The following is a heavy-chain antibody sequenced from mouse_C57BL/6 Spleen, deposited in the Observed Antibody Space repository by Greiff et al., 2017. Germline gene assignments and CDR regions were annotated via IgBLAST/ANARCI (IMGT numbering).Heavy chain of an antibody. V-gene: IGHV1-82*01. CDR3: ARWVLRGYFDV. D-gene: IGHD2-14*01. CDR2: IYPGDGDT. CDR1: GYAFSSSW. Sequence: VQLQQSGPELVKPGASVKISCKASGYAFSSSWMNWVKQRPGTGLEWIGRIYPGDGDTNYNGKFKGKATLTADKSSSTAYMQLSSLTSEDSAVYFCARWVLRGYFDVWGTGTTVTVSS. J-gene: IGHJ1*03.